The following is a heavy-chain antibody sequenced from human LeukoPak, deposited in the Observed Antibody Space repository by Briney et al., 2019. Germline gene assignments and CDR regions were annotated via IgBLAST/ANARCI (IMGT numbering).Heavy chain of an antibody. V-gene: IGHV1-69*04. CDR1: GYTFTSYG. CDR3: ATMDYYDSSGTLPLDY. J-gene: IGHJ4*02. Sequence: SVKVSCKASGYTFTSYGISWVRQAPGQGLEWMGRIIPILGIANYAQKFQGRVTITADKSTSTAYMELSSLRSEDTAVYYCATMDYYDSSGTLPLDYWGQGTLVTVSS. CDR2: IIPILGIA. D-gene: IGHD3-22*01.